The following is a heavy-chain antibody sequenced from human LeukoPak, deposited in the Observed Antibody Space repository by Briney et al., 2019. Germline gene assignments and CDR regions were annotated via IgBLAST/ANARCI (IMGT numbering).Heavy chain of an antibody. Sequence: SETLSLTCTVSGGSVSSGSYYWSWIRQPPGKGLEWIGYIYYSGSTNYNPSLKSRVTIPVDTSKNQFSLKLSSVTAADTAVYYCARVESSGWYDRYYYYYGMDVWGQGTTVTVSS. V-gene: IGHV4-61*01. J-gene: IGHJ6*02. CDR3: ARVESSGWYDRYYYYYGMDV. CDR1: GGSVSSGSYY. D-gene: IGHD6-19*01. CDR2: IYYSGST.